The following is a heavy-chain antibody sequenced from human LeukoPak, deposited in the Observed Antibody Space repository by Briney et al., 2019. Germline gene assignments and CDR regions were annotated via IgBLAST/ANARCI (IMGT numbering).Heavy chain of an antibody. J-gene: IGHJ4*02. CDR3: ARGGKLELPAY. CDR1: GFSFSYYG. V-gene: IGHV3-30*03. CDR2: ISYDGSNK. D-gene: IGHD1-7*01. Sequence: GRSLRLSCAASGFSFSYYGMHWVRQAPGKGLEWVAVISYDGSNKYYADSVKGRFTISRDNSKNTLYLRMNSLRAEDTAVYYCARGGKLELPAYWGQGTLVTVSS.